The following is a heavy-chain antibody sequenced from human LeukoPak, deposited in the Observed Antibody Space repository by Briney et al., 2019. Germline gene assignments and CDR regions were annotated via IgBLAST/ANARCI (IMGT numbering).Heavy chain of an antibody. V-gene: IGHV1-69*04. CDR1: GGTFSSYA. J-gene: IGHJ1*01. CDR2: IIPILGIA. Sequence: ASVKVSCKASGGTFSSYAISWVRQAPGQGLEWMGRIIPILGIANYAQKFQGRVTITADKSTSTAYMELSSLRSEDTAVYYCARSERYYDILTGRTNAEYFQHWGRGTLVTVSS. D-gene: IGHD3-9*01. CDR3: ARSERYYDILTGRTNAEYFQH.